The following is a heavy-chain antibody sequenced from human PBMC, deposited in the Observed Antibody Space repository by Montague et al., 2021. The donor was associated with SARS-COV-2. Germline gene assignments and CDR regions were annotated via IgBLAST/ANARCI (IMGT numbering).Heavy chain of an antibody. CDR1: GGSIRSATFY. V-gene: IGHV4-39*07. D-gene: IGHD6-19*01. CDR3: VTDARTSVAGPFDY. Sequence: SETLSLTCTVSGGSIRSATFYWGWIRQSPGKGLEWIGYIYDSGTTYYNPSLKSRVTISLDTPKNQFSLKLTSLIVADTAIYYCVTDARTSVAGPFDYWGPGILVTVSS. J-gene: IGHJ4*02. CDR2: IYDSGTT.